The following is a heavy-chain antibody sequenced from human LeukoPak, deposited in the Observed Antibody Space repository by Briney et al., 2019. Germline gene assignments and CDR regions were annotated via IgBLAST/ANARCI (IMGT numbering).Heavy chain of an antibody. CDR2: ISYDGSNS. Sequence: SLTHSCAASGFTFSSYGMHWVRQAPGKGLEWVALISYDGSNSYYADSVKGRFTMSRDNSKNTLYLQMHSLRAEDTAVYYCAASYYYDSTRYYSPGYWGRGTLVTVSS. D-gene: IGHD3-22*01. V-gene: IGHV3-30*03. CDR1: GFTFSSYG. CDR3: AASYYYDSTRYYSPGY. J-gene: IGHJ1*01.